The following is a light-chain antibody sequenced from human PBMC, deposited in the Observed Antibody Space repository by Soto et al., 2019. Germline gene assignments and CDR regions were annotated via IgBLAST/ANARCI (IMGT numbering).Light chain of an antibody. Sequence: DIQMTPSPSTLSASILYRVTITFRASQSINSWLAWYQQKPGKAPKLLIYKASTLESGVPSRFSGSGSGTEFTLTISCLQPDDFATYYCQHYNSYSEFSFGPGTKVDIK. CDR3: QHYNSYSEFS. V-gene: IGKV1-5*03. CDR2: KAS. J-gene: IGKJ3*01. CDR1: QSINSW.